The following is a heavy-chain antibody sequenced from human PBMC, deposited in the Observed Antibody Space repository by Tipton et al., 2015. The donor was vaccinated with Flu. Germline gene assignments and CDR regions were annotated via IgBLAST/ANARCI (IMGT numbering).Heavy chain of an antibody. V-gene: IGHV4-39*07. J-gene: IGHJ4*02. Sequence: LRLSCTVSGDSISSSSYYWGWIRQPPGEGLEWIGSIYYSGSTYYNPSLESRVTISLDTSKKQFSLKLSSVTAADTAVYYCARQKGGISSGYYYYFDSWGQGTLVTVSS. CDR3: ARQKGGISSGYYYYFDS. CDR2: IYYSGST. D-gene: IGHD3-22*01. CDR1: GDSISSSSYY.